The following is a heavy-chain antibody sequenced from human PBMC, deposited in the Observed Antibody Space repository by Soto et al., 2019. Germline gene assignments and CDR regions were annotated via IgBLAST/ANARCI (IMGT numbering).Heavy chain of an antibody. D-gene: IGHD3-9*01. CDR3: ARDIFDAGIDY. V-gene: IGHV4-61*01. Sequence: QVQLQESGPGLVKPSETLSLTCTVSGGSVSSGSYYWSWIRQPPGKGLEWIGYIYYSGSTNYNPSLKRRVTISVDTSKNQFSLKLSSVTAADTAVYYCARDIFDAGIDYWGQGTLVTVSS. CDR1: GGSVSSGSYY. CDR2: IYYSGST. J-gene: IGHJ4*02.